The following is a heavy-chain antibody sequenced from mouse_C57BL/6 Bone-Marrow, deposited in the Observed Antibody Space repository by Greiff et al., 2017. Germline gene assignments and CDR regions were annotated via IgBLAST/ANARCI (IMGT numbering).Heavy chain of an antibody. CDR1: GYTFTSYW. CDR2: IHPNSGST. CDR3: ALIYDCYYVGAY. V-gene: IGHV1-64*01. Sequence: QVQLQQPGAELVKPGASVKLSCKASGYTFTSYWMHWVKQRPGQGLEWIGMIHPNSGSTNYNEKFKSKATLTVDKSSSTAYMQLSSLTSEDSAVYYCALIYDCYYVGAYWGQGTLVTVSA. D-gene: IGHD2-3*01. J-gene: IGHJ3*01.